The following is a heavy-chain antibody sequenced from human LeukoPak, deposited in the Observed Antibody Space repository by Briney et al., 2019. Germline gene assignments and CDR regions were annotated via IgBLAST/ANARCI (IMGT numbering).Heavy chain of an antibody. V-gene: IGHV3-74*01. J-gene: IGHJ3*02. CDR1: GFTFSSYE. D-gene: IGHD4-23*01. Sequence: PGGSLRLSCAASGFTFSSYEMNWVRQAPGKGLVWVSRISSDGTTTVYADSVKGRVTISRDNAKNTVYLQMSGLRAEDTAVYYCARDYGGNRRGYDIWGQGTMVTVSS. CDR2: ISSDGTTT. CDR3: ARDYGGNRRGYDI.